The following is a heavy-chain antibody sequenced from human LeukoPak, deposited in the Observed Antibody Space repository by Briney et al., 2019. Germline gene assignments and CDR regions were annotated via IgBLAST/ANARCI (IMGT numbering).Heavy chain of an antibody. Sequence: ASVKVSCKASGYTFTGYYMHWVRQAPGQGLEWMGWINPNSGNTNYAQKLQGRVTMTTDTSTSTAYMELRSLRSDDTAVYYCAASDYYYDSSGYYLWGQGTLVTVSS. V-gene: IGHV1-18*04. CDR3: AASDYYYDSSGYYL. J-gene: IGHJ5*02. CDR2: INPNSGNT. D-gene: IGHD3-22*01. CDR1: GYTFTGYY.